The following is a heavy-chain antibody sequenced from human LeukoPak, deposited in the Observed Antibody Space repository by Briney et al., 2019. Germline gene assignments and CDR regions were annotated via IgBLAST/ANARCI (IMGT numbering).Heavy chain of an antibody. CDR3: ARGVNPRGYYGMDV. D-gene: IGHD3-10*01. Sequence: SETLSLTCAVSGYSITSSSWWGWIRQPPGKGLEWIGYIYHSGTTYYNPSLQSRVTMSVDTSKNQFSLKLSSVTAVDTAVYYCARGVNPRGYYGMDVWGQGTTVTVSS. CDR2: IYHSGTT. V-gene: IGHV4-28*03. CDR1: GYSITSSSW. J-gene: IGHJ6*02.